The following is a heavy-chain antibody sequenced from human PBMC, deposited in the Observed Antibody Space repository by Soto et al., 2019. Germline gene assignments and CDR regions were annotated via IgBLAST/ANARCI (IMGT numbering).Heavy chain of an antibody. CDR3: ATEGPNHRLS. CDR1: GYSFSSYG. Sequence: RALVKVSCKASGYSFSSYGISWVRQAPGQGLEWMGWISAYNGNTNYAQKFQGRVTMTTDTSTSTAYMELRSLRSDDTAVYYCATEGPNHRLSWGQGTLVTVS. CDR2: ISAYNGNT. J-gene: IGHJ5*02. D-gene: IGHD3-16*02. V-gene: IGHV1-18*01.